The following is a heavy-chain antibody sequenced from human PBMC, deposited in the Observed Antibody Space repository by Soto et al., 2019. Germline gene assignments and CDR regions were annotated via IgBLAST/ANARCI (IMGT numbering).Heavy chain of an antibody. J-gene: IGHJ4*02. V-gene: IGHV3-49*03. Sequence: PGGSLRLSCTASGFTYGDYAMSWFRQAPGKGLEWVGFIRSKAYGGTTEYAASVKGRFTISRDDSKSIAYLQMNSLKTEDTAVYYCTRVLLLWFGELLDDYWGQGTLVTVSS. CDR2: IRSKAYGGTT. CDR1: GFTYGDYA. D-gene: IGHD3-10*01. CDR3: TRVLLLWFGELLDDY.